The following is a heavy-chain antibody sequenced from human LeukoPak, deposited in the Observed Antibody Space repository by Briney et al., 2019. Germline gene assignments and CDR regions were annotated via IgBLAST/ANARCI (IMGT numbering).Heavy chain of an antibody. CDR2: IYYSGST. J-gene: IGHJ5*02. Sequence: SGTLSLTCTVSGGSISSSSYYWGWIRQPPGKGLEWIGSIYYSGSTYYNPSLKSRVTISVDTSKNQFSLKLSSVTAADTAVYYCARGSYLFDPWGQGTLVTVSS. D-gene: IGHD1-26*01. V-gene: IGHV4-39*07. CDR3: ARGSYLFDP. CDR1: GGSISSSSYY.